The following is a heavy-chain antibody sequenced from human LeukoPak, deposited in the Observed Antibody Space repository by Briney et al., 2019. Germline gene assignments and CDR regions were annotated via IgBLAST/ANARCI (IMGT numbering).Heavy chain of an antibody. Sequence: GRSLRLSCAASGCTFDDYAMHWVRQAPGKGLEWVSGISWNSGSIGYADSVKGRFTISRDNAKNSLYLQMNSLRAEDMALYYCAKASGSAAAGNWGWFDPWGQGTLVTVSS. V-gene: IGHV3-9*03. CDR1: GCTFDDYA. CDR2: ISWNSGSI. CDR3: AKASGSAAAGNWGWFDP. J-gene: IGHJ5*02. D-gene: IGHD6-13*01.